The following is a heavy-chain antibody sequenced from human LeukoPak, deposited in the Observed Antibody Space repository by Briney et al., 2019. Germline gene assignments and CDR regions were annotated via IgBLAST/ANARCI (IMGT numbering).Heavy chain of an antibody. J-gene: IGHJ5*02. CDR1: GFTFSSYS. D-gene: IGHD2-2*01. CDR3: ARFALPAAIVNNWFDP. V-gene: IGHV3-21*01. CDR2: ISSSSSYI. Sequence: TGGSLRLSCAASGFTFSSYSMNWVRQAPGKGLEWVSSISSSSSYIYYADSVKGRFTISRDNAKNSLYLQMNSLRAEDTAVYYCARFALPAAIVNNWFDPWGQGTLVTVSS.